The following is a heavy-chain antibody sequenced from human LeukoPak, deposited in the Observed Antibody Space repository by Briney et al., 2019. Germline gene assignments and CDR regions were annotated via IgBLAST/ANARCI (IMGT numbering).Heavy chain of an antibody. CDR2: IYHSGST. J-gene: IGHJ6*03. D-gene: IGHD3-16*01. Sequence: SETLSLTCAVSGGSISSSNWWSWVRQPPGKGLEWIGEIYHSGSTNYNPSLKSRVTISVDTSKNQLSLKLNSVIAADTAVYYCARVKKGDYMDVWGKGTTVTVSS. CDR3: ARVKKGDYMDV. CDR1: GGSISSSNW. V-gene: IGHV4-4*02.